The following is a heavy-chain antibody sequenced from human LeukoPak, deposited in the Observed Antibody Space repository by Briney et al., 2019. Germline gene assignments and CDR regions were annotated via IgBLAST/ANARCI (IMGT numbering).Heavy chain of an antibody. D-gene: IGHD1-26*01. V-gene: IGHV3-74*01. CDR1: GFTFSSDW. CDR3: ARGVRGSYGTDL. J-gene: IGHJ5*02. CDR2: INPAGSST. Sequence: GGSLRLSCAASGFTFSSDWMHWVRQAPWRGLVWVSRINPAGSSTNYADSVKGRFTISRDNAMNTLYLHLNSLRAEDTAVYYCARGVRGSYGTDLWGQGTLVTVSS.